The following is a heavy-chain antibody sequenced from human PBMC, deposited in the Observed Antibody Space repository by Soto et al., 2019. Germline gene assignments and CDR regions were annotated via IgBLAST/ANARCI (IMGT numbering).Heavy chain of an antibody. D-gene: IGHD3-10*01. CDR2: IYWNDDK. V-gene: IGHV2-5*01. CDR1: GFSLSTSGVG. J-gene: IGHJ4*02. CDR3: AHRPGRITMVRGVTGAYYFDY. Sequence: QITLKESGPTLVKPTQTLTLTCTFSGFSLSTSGVGVGWIRQPPGKALEWLALIYWNDDKRYSPSLKSRLTITKDTSKNQVVLTMTNMDPVDTATYYCAHRPGRITMVRGVTGAYYFDYWGQGTLVTVSS.